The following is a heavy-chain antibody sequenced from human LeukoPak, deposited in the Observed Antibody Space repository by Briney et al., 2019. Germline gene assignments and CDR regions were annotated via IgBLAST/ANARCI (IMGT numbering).Heavy chain of an antibody. D-gene: IGHD1/OR15-1a*01. CDR3: ARQQDSTNPGY. Sequence: GGSLRLSCAASGFTLSNFGMSWVRQAPGKGLEWVSAISDSGRSTYYADSVKGRFTISRDNFKNTLYLQMNSLRADDTAVYYCARQQDSTNPGYWGQGTLVTVSS. V-gene: IGHV3-23*01. CDR1: GFTLSNFG. CDR2: ISDSGRST. J-gene: IGHJ4*02.